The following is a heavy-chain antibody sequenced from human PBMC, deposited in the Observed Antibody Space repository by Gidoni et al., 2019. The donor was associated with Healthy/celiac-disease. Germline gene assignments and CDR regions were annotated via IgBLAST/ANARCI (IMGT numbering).Heavy chain of an antibody. D-gene: IGHD3-22*01. V-gene: IGHV4-39*01. CDR2: IYYSGST. J-gene: IGHJ4*02. CDR1: GGSISSSSSY. CDR3: ASEESRGYYGPLYYFDY. Sequence: QLQLQESGPGLVKHSETLSLTCTVSGGSISSSSSYWGWIRQPPGKGLEWIGSIYYSGSTYYNPSLKSRVTISVDTSKNQFSLKLSSVTAADTAVYYCASEESRGYYGPLYYFDYWGQGTLVTVSS.